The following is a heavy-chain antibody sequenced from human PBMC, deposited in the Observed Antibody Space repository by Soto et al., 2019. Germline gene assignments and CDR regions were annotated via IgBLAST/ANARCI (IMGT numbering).Heavy chain of an antibody. Sequence: SVKVSCKASGGTFSSYAISWVRQAPGQGLEWMGGIIPIFGTANYAQKFQGRVTITADESTSTAYMELSSLRSEDTAVYYCARDQMAYYYGSEGRNWFDPWGQGTLVTVSS. J-gene: IGHJ5*02. D-gene: IGHD3-10*01. CDR3: ARDQMAYYYGSEGRNWFDP. CDR2: IIPIFGTA. CDR1: GGTFSSYA. V-gene: IGHV1-69*13.